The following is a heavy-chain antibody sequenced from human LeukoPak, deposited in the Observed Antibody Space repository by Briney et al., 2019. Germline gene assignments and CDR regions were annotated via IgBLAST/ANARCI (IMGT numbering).Heavy chain of an antibody. D-gene: IGHD3-16*01. J-gene: IGHJ4*02. CDR2: VTGDGSRT. CDR3: ATGLGYYYDY. CDR1: ELTFTKYS. Sequence: GGSLRLSCAASELTFTKYSMHWVRQAPGKGLVWVSRVTGDGSRTTYADSVRGRFTISGDNAKNTVYLQMNSLRADDAAVYYCATGLGYYYDYWGQGTLVTVSS. V-gene: IGHV3-74*01.